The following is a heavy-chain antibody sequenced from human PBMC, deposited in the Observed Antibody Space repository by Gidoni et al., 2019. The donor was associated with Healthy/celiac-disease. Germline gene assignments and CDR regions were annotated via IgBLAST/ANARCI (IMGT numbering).Heavy chain of an antibody. D-gene: IGHD6-19*01. CDR3: AKESEAVATGYGMDV. J-gene: IGHJ6*02. V-gene: IGHV3-30*02. Sequence: VKGRFTISRDNSKNTLYLKMNSLRAEDTAVYYCAKESEAVATGYGMDVWGQGTTVTVS.